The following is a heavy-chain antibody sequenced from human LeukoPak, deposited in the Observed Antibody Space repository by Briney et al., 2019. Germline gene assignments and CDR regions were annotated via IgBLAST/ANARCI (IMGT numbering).Heavy chain of an antibody. Sequence: SETLSLTCTVSGASIRSSYWSWLRQPPGKGLEWIGYIYYTGSTNSNPSLKSRVTVSVDTSKNQFSLKLNSMTAADTAVYYCARLDRSGYEMGGTWFDPWGQGTLVTVSS. CDR3: ARLDRSGYEMGGTWFDP. CDR2: IYYTGST. CDR1: GASIRSSY. J-gene: IGHJ5*02. D-gene: IGHD3-22*01. V-gene: IGHV4-59*08.